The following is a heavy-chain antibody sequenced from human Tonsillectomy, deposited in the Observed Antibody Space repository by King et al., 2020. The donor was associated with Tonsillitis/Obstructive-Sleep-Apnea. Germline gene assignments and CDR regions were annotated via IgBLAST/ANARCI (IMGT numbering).Heavy chain of an antibody. J-gene: IGHJ5*02. CDR2: INHSGST. D-gene: IGHD1/OR15-1a*01. V-gene: IGHV4-34*01. Sequence: VQLQQWGAGLLKPSEPLSLTCAVYGGSFSGYYWSWIRQPPGKGLEWIGEINHSGSTNYNPSLKSRVTISVDTSKNQFSLKLSSVTAADTAVYYCATLVPLEKPSNWFDPWGQGTLVTVSS. CDR3: ATLVPLEKPSNWFDP. CDR1: GGSFSGYY.